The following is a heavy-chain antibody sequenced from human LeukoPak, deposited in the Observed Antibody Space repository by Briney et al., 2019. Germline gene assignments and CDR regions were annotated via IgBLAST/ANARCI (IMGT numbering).Heavy chain of an antibody. Sequence: NPGGSLRLSCAASGFTFSSYSMNWVRQAPGKGLEWVSSISSSSSYIYYADSVKGRFTISRDNAKNSLYLQMNSLRAEDTAVYYCARDSSSSWFLDYWGQGTLVTVSS. CDR3: ARDSSSSWFLDY. CDR1: GFTFSSYS. J-gene: IGHJ4*02. D-gene: IGHD6-13*01. CDR2: ISSSSSYI. V-gene: IGHV3-21*01.